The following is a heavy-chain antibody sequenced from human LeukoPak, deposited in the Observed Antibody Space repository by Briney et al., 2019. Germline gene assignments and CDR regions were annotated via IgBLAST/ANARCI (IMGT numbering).Heavy chain of an antibody. CDR3: ASSSGYYPEYFQH. D-gene: IGHD3-22*01. V-gene: IGHV3-23*01. Sequence: GRSLRLSCAASGFTFSSYAMSWVRQAPGKGLEWVSAISGSGGSTYYADSVKGRFTISRDNSKNTLYLQMNSLRAEDTAVYYCASSSGYYPEYFQHWGQGTLVTVSS. J-gene: IGHJ1*01. CDR1: GFTFSSYA. CDR2: ISGSGGST.